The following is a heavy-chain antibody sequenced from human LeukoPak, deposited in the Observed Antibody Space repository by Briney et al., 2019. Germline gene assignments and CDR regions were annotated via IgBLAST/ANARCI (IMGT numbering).Heavy chain of an antibody. CDR1: GGSFSGYY. CDR2: INHSGST. J-gene: IGHJ6*02. Sequence: SETLSLTCAVYGGSFSGYYWSWIRQPPGKGLEWIGEINHSGSTNYNPSLKSRVTISVDTSKNQFSLKLSSVTAADTAVYYCARGDDILTGTYYYYYGMDVWGQGTTVTVSS. D-gene: IGHD3-9*01. V-gene: IGHV4-34*01. CDR3: ARGDDILTGTYYYYYGMDV.